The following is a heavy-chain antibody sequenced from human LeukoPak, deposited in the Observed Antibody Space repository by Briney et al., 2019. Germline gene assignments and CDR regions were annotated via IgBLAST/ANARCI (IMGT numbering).Heavy chain of an antibody. CDR2: IYHSGST. Sequence: PSETLSLTCTVSGYSISSGYYWGWIRQPPGKGLEWIGSIYHSGSTYYNPSLKSRVTISVDTSKNQFSLKLSSVTAADTAVYYCARQPYYDILTGYYRYWGEDDYWGQGTLVTVSS. CDR1: GYSISSGYY. CDR3: ARQPYYDILTGYYRYWGEDDY. D-gene: IGHD3-9*01. J-gene: IGHJ4*02. V-gene: IGHV4-38-2*02.